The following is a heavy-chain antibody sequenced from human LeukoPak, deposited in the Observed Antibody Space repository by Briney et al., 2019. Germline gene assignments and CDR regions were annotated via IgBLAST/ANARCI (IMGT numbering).Heavy chain of an antibody. J-gene: IGHJ4*02. CDR1: GFTFSVYF. CDR3: ARLDSISSGDY. V-gene: IGHV3-11*01. Sequence: PGGSLRLSCAASGFTFSVYFMNWIRQAAGEWLGWVSYVGTSGTVIYYGDSVKGRFPISRDNAKNSLYLQMNSLTAEDTAVYYCARLDSISSGDYWGQGTLVTVSS. CDR2: VGTSGTVI. D-gene: IGHD6-6*01.